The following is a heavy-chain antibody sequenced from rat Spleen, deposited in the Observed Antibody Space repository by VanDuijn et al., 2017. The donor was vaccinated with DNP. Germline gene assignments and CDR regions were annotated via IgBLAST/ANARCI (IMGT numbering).Heavy chain of an antibody. V-gene: IGHV5-25*01. CDR1: GFTFSNYD. CDR3: ARPYYYAMDA. Sequence: EVQLVESGGGLVQPGRSLKLSCAASGFTFSNYDMAWVRQAPTKGLEWVASISTSGGSTYYRDSVKGRFTVSRDNAKSTLYLQMDSLRSEDTATYYCARPYYYAMDAWGQGTSVTVSS. J-gene: IGHJ4*01. CDR2: ISTSGGST.